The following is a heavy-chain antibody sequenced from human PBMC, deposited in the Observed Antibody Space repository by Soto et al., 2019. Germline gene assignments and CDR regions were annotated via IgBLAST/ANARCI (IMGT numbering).Heavy chain of an antibody. CDR3: ARDDRGGTTWGGELDY. Sequence: AASVKVSCKASGYTFTSYAMHWVRQAPGQRLEWMGWINAGNGNTKYSQKFQGRVTITRDTSASTAYMELSSLRSEDTAVYYCARDDRGGTTWGGELDYWGQGTLVTVSS. D-gene: IGHD1-1*01. J-gene: IGHJ4*02. V-gene: IGHV1-3*01. CDR2: INAGNGNT. CDR1: GYTFTSYA.